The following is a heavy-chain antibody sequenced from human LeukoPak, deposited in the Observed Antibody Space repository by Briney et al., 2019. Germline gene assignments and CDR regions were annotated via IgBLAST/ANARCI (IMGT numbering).Heavy chain of an antibody. V-gene: IGHV1-2*02. CDR3: ARDLAIFGVVIILPYYYGMDV. D-gene: IGHD3-3*01. Sequence: ASVKVSCKASGYTFTGYCMHWVRQASGQGLEWMGWINPNSGGTNYAQKFQGRVTMTRDTSISTAYMELSRLRSDDTAVYYCARDLAIFGVVIILPYYYGMDVWGQGTTVTVSS. CDR2: INPNSGGT. CDR1: GYTFTGYC. J-gene: IGHJ6*02.